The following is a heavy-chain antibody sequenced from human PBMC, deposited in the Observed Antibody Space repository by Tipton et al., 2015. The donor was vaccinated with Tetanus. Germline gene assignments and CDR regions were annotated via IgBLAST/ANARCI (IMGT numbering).Heavy chain of an antibody. Sequence: GEALSNGDYYWSWIRQPPGKGLETIGYINYSGSTYYNPSLKSRVTISVDTSKNQFTLRLSSVTAADTAVYYCAREHGITWGGMGYYYGMDVWGQGPTVTVSS. J-gene: IGHJ6*01. V-gene: IGHV4-30-4*01. CDR1: GEALSNGDYY. CDR2: INYSGST. D-gene: IGHD3-16*01. CDR3: AREHGITWGGMGYYYGMDV.